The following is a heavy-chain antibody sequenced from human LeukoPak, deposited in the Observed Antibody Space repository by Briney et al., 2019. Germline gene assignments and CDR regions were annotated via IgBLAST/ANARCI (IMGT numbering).Heavy chain of an antibody. J-gene: IGHJ4*02. CDR1: GFTFSDYW. D-gene: IGHD3-22*01. Sequence: GGSLRLSCLASGFTFSDYWMMWVRQAPGKGLEWVGNIRQDDSEKNYVDSVKGRFTISRDNAKFSLYLQMNSLKTEDTAVYYCITFSMIVVVISDWGQGTLVTVSS. CDR2: IRQDDSEK. CDR3: ITFSMIVVVISD. V-gene: IGHV3-7*03.